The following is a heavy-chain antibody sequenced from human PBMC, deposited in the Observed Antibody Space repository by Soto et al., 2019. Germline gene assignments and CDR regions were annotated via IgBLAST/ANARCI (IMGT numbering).Heavy chain of an antibody. J-gene: IGHJ4*02. CDR3: AADGGLFYFDC. V-gene: IGHV3-9*01. CDR2: ISWNSGSI. D-gene: IGHD2-8*02. Sequence: EVQLVESGGGLVQPGRSLRLSCAASGFTFVDYAMHWVRQAPGKGLEWVSGISWNSGSIGYADSVKGRFTISRDNAKNSLYLQMNSLRAEDTALYYCAADGGLFYFDCWGQGTLVTFSS. CDR1: GFTFVDYA.